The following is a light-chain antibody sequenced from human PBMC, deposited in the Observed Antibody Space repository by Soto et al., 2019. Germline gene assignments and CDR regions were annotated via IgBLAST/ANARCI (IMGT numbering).Light chain of an antibody. J-gene: IGLJ1*01. CDR2: EVS. V-gene: IGLV2-8*01. Sequence: QSALTQPPSASGSPGQSVTISCTGTSRDVGAYNYVSWYQQRPGKAPKLIIYEVSNRPSGVPDRFSASKSGNTASLTVSGLQDEDEADYYCSSSTSSVPYVFGGGTKLTVL. CDR1: SRDVGAYNY. CDR3: SSSTSSVPYV.